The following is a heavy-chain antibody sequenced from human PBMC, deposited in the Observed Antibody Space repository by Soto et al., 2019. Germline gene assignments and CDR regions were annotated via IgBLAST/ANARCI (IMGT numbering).Heavy chain of an antibody. Sequence: ASVKVSCKASGYTFTSYAMHWVRQAPGQRLEWMGWINAGNGNTKYSQKFQGRVTITRDTSASTAYMELSRLRSVDTAVYYCAKDDRLRLNAFDIWGQGTTVTVSS. D-gene: IGHD2-8*01. V-gene: IGHV1-3*01. J-gene: IGHJ3*02. CDR1: GYTFTSYA. CDR3: AKDDRLRLNAFDI. CDR2: INAGNGNT.